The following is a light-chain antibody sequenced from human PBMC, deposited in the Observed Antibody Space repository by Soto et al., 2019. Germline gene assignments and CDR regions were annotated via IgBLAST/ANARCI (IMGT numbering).Light chain of an antibody. CDR1: SSDVGGYNL. CDR2: EDT. Sequence: QAVLTQPASVSGSPGQSITISCTGTSSDVGGYNLVSWYQQHPGKAPNLVIYEDTKRPSGVSNRFSGSKSGNTASLTISGLQAEDESDYYCCSYAAGSTFAVVFGGGTKLTVL. J-gene: IGLJ2*01. CDR3: CSYAAGSTFAVV. V-gene: IGLV2-23*02.